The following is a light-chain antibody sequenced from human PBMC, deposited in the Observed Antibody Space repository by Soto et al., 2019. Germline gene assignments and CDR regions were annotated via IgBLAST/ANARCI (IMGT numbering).Light chain of an antibody. CDR1: QGISSY. J-gene: IGKJ5*01. CDR3: QQFNDYPIT. CDR2: AAS. V-gene: IGKV1-9*01. Sequence: CRGSQGISSYLAWYQQRPGKAPKLLMYAASTLQRGVPSRFSGSGSGTEFTLAISSLQPEDFATYYCQQFNDYPITFGQGTRLEIK.